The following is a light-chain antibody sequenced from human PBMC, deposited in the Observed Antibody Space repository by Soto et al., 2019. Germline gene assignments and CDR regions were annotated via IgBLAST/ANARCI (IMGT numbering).Light chain of an antibody. V-gene: IGKV3D-20*02. CDR1: QSVSSSY. CDR2: DAS. J-gene: IGKJ3*01. CDR3: QQRSNWPIT. Sequence: EIVLTQSPGTLSLSPGERATLSCRASQSVSSSYLAWYQQKPGQAPRLLIYDASNRATGIPARFSGSGSGTDFTLTISSPEPEDFAVYYCQQRSNWPITFGPGTKVDIK.